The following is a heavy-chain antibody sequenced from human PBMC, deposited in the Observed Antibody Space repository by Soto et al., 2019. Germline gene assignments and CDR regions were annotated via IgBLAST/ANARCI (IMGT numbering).Heavy chain of an antibody. V-gene: IGHV3-15*01. D-gene: IGHD2-15*01. J-gene: IGHJ4*02. Sequence: VVSLRLPRAASVFPFTRACMTWVFPAPGKGLEWVGRIKSRTDGGTADYAAPVKGRFTISRDDSQNTMCLQMNSLKIEDTAVYYCTTWDIVVVGSFIWGQGALVTVYS. CDR1: VFPFTRAC. CDR3: TTWDIVVVGSFI. CDR2: IKSRTDGGTA.